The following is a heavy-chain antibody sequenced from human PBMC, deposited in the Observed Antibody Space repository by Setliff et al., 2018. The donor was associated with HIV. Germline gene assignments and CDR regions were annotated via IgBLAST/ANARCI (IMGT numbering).Heavy chain of an antibody. CDR1: GYTFTSYY. J-gene: IGHJ6*03. CDR3: ARDPAVFGLYYYYYMDV. Sequence: ASVKVSCKASGYTFTSYYMHWVRQAPGQGLEWMGIINPSGGSTSYAQKFQGRVTMTRDTSTSTVYMELSSLRSEDTAVYYCARDPAVFGLYYYYYMDVWGKGTTVTV. D-gene: IGHD3-16*01. CDR2: INPSGGST. V-gene: IGHV1-46*03.